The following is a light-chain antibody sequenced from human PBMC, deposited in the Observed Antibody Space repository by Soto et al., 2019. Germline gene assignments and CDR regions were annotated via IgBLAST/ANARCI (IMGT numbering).Light chain of an antibody. CDR1: QSVSSNY. Sequence: EIVLTQSPGTLSLSPGERATLSCRASQSVSSNYLAWYQQKPGQAPRLLIFGASSRATGIPDRFSGSGSGTDFTLTISRLEPEDFAVYSCQQYGSSPRLTFGGGTKVEIK. V-gene: IGKV3-20*01. J-gene: IGKJ4*01. CDR3: QQYGSSPRLT. CDR2: GAS.